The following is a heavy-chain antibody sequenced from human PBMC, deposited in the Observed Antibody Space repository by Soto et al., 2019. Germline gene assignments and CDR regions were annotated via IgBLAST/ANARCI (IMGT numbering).Heavy chain of an antibody. CDR1: GFTFSTYA. CDR2: FSGSGGTT. CDR3: AKDRYYYDRSGPSPPADWYFDL. V-gene: IGHV3-23*01. J-gene: IGHJ2*01. D-gene: IGHD3-22*01. Sequence: EVHLLESGGGLVQPGGSLRLSCAASGFTFSTYAMSWVRQAPGKGLEWVSTFSGSGGTTYYADSVQGRFTISRDNSKNTLYLQMNSLRAEDTAVYYCAKDRYYYDRSGPSPPADWYFDLWGRGTLVTVSS.